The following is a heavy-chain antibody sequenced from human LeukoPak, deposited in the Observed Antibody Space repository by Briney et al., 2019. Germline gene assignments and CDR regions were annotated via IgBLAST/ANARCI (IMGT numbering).Heavy chain of an antibody. CDR3: ARGYDAFDI. Sequence: SESLSLTCTVSGGSISSHYWSWIRQPPGKGLEWIGYIYYSGSTNYNPSLKSRVTISVDTSKSQFSLKLSSVTAADTAVYYCARGYDAFDIWGQGTMVTVSS. J-gene: IGHJ3*02. CDR1: GGSISSHY. V-gene: IGHV4-59*11. CDR2: IYYSGST.